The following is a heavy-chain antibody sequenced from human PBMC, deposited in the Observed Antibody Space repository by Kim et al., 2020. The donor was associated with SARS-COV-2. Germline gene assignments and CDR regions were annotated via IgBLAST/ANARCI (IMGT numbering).Heavy chain of an antibody. CDR2: IYYTGNS. V-gene: IGHV4-59*01. CDR3: ARRDSNGYYSP. Sequence: SETLSLTCTVSGDSISNYWSWFRQPPGKGLEWIGYIYYTGNSNNNPSLESRVSISIDTSKNQFSLHLTSVTAADTAMYYCARRDSNGYYSPWGQGTLVTVSS. CDR1: GDSISNY. D-gene: IGHD3-22*01. J-gene: IGHJ5*02.